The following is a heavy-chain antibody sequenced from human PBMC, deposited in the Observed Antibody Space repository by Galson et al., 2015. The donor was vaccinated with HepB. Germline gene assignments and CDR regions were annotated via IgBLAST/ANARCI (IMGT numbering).Heavy chain of an antibody. V-gene: IGHV3-43*01. Sequence: SLRLSCAASGFTFDDYTLHWVRQAPGKGLEWVSLISWDGGSTYYADPVKGRFTISRDNSKNSLYLQMNSLRTEDTALYYCAKEGYGDYFDYWGQGTLVTVSS. D-gene: IGHD4-17*01. CDR2: ISWDGGST. CDR1: GFTFDDYT. J-gene: IGHJ4*02. CDR3: AKEGYGDYFDY.